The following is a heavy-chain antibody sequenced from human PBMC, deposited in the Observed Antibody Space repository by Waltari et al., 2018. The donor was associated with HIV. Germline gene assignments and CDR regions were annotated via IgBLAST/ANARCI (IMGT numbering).Heavy chain of an antibody. CDR3: ARGGIAMVRGVSGYGMDV. Sequence: QVQLVQSGAAVKKPGSSVKVSCKASGGTFSSYPISWVRQAPGQGPEWMGGIVPIFGTPKYAKKFQGRVTITADESTSTAYMELSSLTSEDTAVYYCARGGIAMVRGVSGYGMDVWGQGTKVIVSS. J-gene: IGHJ6*02. D-gene: IGHD3-10*01. CDR2: IVPIFGTP. V-gene: IGHV1-69*01. CDR1: GGTFSSYP.